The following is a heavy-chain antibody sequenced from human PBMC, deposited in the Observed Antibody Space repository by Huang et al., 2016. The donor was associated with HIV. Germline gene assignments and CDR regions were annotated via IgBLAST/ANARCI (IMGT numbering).Heavy chain of an antibody. V-gene: IGHV7-4-1*02. CDR3: ARDVYQYGWAATGKNWFDP. CDR1: AYTFTRYA. D-gene: IGHD1-1*01. Sequence: QVQLVQSGSELKKPGAAVKVSCKASAYTFTRYAVNWVRQAPGQGLEWMVWLNTNPGNPTYAQGVTGPFVFSLDTSVSTAYLQNSSLEPEDTAVYYCARDVYQYGWAATGKNWFDPWGQGTLVTVSS. CDR2: LNTNPGNP. J-gene: IGHJ5*02.